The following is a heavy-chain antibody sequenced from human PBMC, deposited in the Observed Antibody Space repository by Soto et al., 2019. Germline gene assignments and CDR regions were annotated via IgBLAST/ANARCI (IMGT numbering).Heavy chain of an antibody. CDR1: GFSLTTRGVG. CDR3: AHRPGGYSYHFYY. D-gene: IGHD5-18*01. Sequence: QITLKESGPTLVKPTQTLTLTCTFSGFSLTTRGVGVGWIRQPPGKALELLALIYWDDDECYSPSLKSRLTITKETSINLVVFTMTTTDTVDTATYYCAHRPGGYSYHFYYWGQGTLVTVSS. CDR2: IYWDDDE. V-gene: IGHV2-5*02. J-gene: IGHJ4*02.